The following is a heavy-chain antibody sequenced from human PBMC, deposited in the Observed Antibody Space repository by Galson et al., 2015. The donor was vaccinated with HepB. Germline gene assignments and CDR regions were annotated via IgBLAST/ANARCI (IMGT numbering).Heavy chain of an antibody. CDR2: ISWNSGSI. CDR1: GFTFDDYA. V-gene: IGHV3-9*01. CDR3: AKDGKYSSGWYPSYYYYGMDV. D-gene: IGHD6-19*01. Sequence: SLRLSCAASGFTFDDYAMHWVRQAPGKGLEWVSGISWNSGSIGYADSVKGRFTISRDNAKNSLYLQMNSLRAEDTALYYCAKDGKYSSGWYPSYYYYGMDVWAKGPRSPSP. J-gene: IGHJ6*02.